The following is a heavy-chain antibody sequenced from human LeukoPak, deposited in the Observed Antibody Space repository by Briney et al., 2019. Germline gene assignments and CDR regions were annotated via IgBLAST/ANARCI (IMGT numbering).Heavy chain of an antibody. V-gene: IGHV1-46*01. CDR1: GYTFTSYY. Sequence: ASVKVSCKASGYTFTSYYMHWVRQAPGQGLEWMGIINPSGGSTSYAQKFQGRVTMTRDTSTSTVYMELSSLRSEDTAVYYCAKARPVVPAPTPFDYWGQGTLVTVSS. CDR3: AKARPVVPAPTPFDY. J-gene: IGHJ4*02. CDR2: INPSGGST. D-gene: IGHD2-2*01.